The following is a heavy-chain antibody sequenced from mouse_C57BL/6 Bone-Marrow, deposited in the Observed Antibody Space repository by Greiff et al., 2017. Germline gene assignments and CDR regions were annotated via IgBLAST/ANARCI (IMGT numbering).Heavy chain of an antibody. V-gene: IGHV3-6*01. CDR1: GYSITSGYY. J-gene: IGHJ4*01. Sequence: EVQLVVSGPGLVKPSQSLSLTCSVTGYSITSGYYWNWIRQFPGNKLEWMGYISYDGSNNYNPSPKNRISITRDTSKNQFFLKLNSVTTEDTATYYCARLNYAMDYWGQGTSVTVSS. CDR2: ISYDGSN. CDR3: ARLNYAMDY.